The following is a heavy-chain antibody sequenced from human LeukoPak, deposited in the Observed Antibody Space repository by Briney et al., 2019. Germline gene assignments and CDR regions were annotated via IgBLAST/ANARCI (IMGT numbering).Heavy chain of an antibody. V-gene: IGHV3-33*01. CDR3: ARDKFRFDN. CDR2: IWYNGSKK. D-gene: IGHD3-10*01. CDR1: GFIFSSYG. Sequence: GGSLRLSCAASGFIFSSYGMHWVRQAPGKGLEWVAVIWYNGSKKYYADSGKGRFTISRDNSKNTLYLQMNSLRAEDTAVYYCARDKFRFDNWGQGTLVTVSS. J-gene: IGHJ4*02.